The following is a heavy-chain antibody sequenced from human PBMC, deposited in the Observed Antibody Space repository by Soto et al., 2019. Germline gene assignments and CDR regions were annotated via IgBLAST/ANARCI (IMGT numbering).Heavy chain of an antibody. Sequence: SGGSLRLSCAASGFTFSSYGMHWVRQAPGKGLEWVAVIWYDGSNKYYADSVKGRFTISRDNSKNTLYLQMNSLRAEDTAVYYCARVLGPYVNAFDIWGQGTMVTVSS. CDR2: IWYDGSNK. J-gene: IGHJ3*02. CDR3: ARVLGPYVNAFDI. CDR1: GFTFSSYG. D-gene: IGHD3-16*01. V-gene: IGHV3-33*01.